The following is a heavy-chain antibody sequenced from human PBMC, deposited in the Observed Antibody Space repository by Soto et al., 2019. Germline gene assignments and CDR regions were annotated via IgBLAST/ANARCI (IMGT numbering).Heavy chain of an antibody. CDR2: ISSSSSTI. J-gene: IGHJ6*02. D-gene: IGHD4-17*01. V-gene: IGHV3-48*02. Sequence: PGGSLRLSCAASGFTFSSYAMSWVRQAPGKGLEWVSYISSSSSTIYYADSVKGRFTISRDNAKNSLYLQMNSLRDEDTAVYYSATYGDRTFYYYYYYGMDVWGQGTTVTVSS. CDR1: GFTFSSYA. CDR3: ATYGDRTFYYYYYYGMDV.